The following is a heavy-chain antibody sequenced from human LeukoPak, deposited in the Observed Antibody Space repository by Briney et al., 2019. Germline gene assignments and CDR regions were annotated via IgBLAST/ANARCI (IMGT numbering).Heavy chain of an antibody. J-gene: IGHJ5*02. D-gene: IGHD3-9*01. CDR2: ISAYNGNT. CDR3: ARNYDILTGQSRANWFDP. Sequence: ASVKVSCKASGYTFTSYGISWVRQAPGQGLEWMGWISAYNGNTNYAQKLQGRVTMTTDTSTSTAYMELRSLRSDDTAVYYCARNYDILTGQSRANWFDPWGQGTLVTVSS. CDR1: GYTFTSYG. V-gene: IGHV1-18*01.